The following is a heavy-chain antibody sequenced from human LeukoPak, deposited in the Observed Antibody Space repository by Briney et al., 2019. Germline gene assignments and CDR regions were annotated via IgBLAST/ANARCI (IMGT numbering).Heavy chain of an antibody. CDR2: INPNSGGT. D-gene: IGHD1-26*01. J-gene: IGHJ4*02. V-gene: IGHV1-2*02. CDR1: GYTFTGYY. Sequence: VASVKVSCKASGYTFTGYYMHWVRQAPGQGLEWMGWINPNSGGTNYAQKFQGRVTMTRDTSISTAYMELSRLRSDDTAVYYCARGHSGGSYYYGYWGQGTLVTVSS. CDR3: ARGHSGGSYYYGY.